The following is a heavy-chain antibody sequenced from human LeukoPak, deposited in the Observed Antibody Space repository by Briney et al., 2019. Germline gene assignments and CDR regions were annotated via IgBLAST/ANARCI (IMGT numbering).Heavy chain of an antibody. CDR2: IYYSGST. Sequence: PSETLSLTCTVSGGSISSYYWSWIRQPPGKGLEWIGYIYYSGSTNYNPSLKSRVTISVDKSKNQFSLKLSSVTAADTAVYYCARSSYYYDSSGYYYVDYWGQGTLVTVSS. J-gene: IGHJ4*02. D-gene: IGHD3-22*01. V-gene: IGHV4-59*12. CDR1: GGSISSYY. CDR3: ARSSYYYDSSGYYYVDY.